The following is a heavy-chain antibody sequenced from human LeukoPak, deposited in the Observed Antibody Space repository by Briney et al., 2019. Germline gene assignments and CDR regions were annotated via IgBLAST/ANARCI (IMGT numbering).Heavy chain of an antibody. Sequence: ASVQVSCKASGYTFTGYYMHWVRQAPGQGLEWMGWIHPNSGGTNYAQKFQGRVTMTRDTSIRTAYMELSRLRSGDTAVYFWARDPTVEMAFDIWGQGAMVTVSS. CDR3: ARDPTVEMAFDI. CDR2: IHPNSGGT. CDR1: GYTFTGYY. D-gene: IGHD5-24*01. J-gene: IGHJ3*02. V-gene: IGHV1-2*02.